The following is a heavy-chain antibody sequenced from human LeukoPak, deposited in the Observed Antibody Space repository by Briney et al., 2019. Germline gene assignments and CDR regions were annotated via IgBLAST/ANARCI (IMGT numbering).Heavy chain of an antibody. Sequence: GGSLRLSCAASGFTFSNSWLHWVCQAPEKGLEWVADIKCDGSEKCYVDSVKGRLTISRDNAKNSLYLQVNSLRAEDMTVYYCVRGVGSSTSCYVRAFDIWGQGTMVTVSS. CDR3: VRGVGSSTSCYVRAFDI. D-gene: IGHD2-2*01. J-gene: IGHJ3*02. CDR1: GFTFSNSW. V-gene: IGHV3-52*01. CDR2: IKCDGSEK.